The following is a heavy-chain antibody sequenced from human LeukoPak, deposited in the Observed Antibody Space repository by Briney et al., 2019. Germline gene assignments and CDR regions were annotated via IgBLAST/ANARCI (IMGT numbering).Heavy chain of an antibody. CDR2: IGGTGSDT. CDR3: AKEGRIRVAGILDY. V-gene: IGHV3-23*01. CDR1: VFTFSNYA. Sequence: GGSLRLSCAASVFTFSNYAMSWVRQARGKGLEYVSAIGGTGSDTYYADSVKGRFTISRDNAKNTLYLQLHSLRDDDTAVYYCAKEGRIRVAGILDYWGQGTLVTVSS. D-gene: IGHD6-19*01. J-gene: IGHJ4*02.